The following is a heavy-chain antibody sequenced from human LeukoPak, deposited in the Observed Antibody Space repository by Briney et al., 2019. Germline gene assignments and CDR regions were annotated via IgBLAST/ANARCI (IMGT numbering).Heavy chain of an antibody. J-gene: IGHJ6*03. CDR2: IYYSGST. V-gene: IGHV4-59*01. CDR1: GGSISSYY. Sequence: SETLSLTCTVSGGSISSYYWSWIRQPPGKGLEGIGYIYYSGSTNYNPSPKSRVTISVDTSKNQFSLKLSSVTAADTAVYYCARTNLRQGGSYYGVEYYYYMDVWGKGTTVTVSS. D-gene: IGHD1-26*01. CDR3: ARTNLRQGGSYYGVEYYYYMDV.